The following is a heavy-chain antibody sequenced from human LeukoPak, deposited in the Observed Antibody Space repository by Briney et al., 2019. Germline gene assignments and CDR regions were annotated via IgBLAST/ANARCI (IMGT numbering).Heavy chain of an antibody. Sequence: GASVKVSCKASGGTFSSYAISWVRQAPGQGLEWMGGIIPIFGTANYAQKFQGRVTITADESTSTAYMELSSLRSEDTVVYYCASGWASNYDFWSGSPTNLFDYWGQGTLVTVSS. CDR3: ASGWASNYDFWSGSPTNLFDY. CDR2: IIPIFGTA. J-gene: IGHJ4*02. D-gene: IGHD3-3*01. V-gene: IGHV1-69*13. CDR1: GGTFSSYA.